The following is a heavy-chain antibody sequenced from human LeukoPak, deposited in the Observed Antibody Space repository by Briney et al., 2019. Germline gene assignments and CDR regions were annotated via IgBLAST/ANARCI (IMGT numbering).Heavy chain of an antibody. V-gene: IGHV4-4*07. CDR1: GASINTYY. CDR3: ARARELYGGAFDI. J-gene: IGHJ3*02. D-gene: IGHD1-26*01. Sequence: SETLSLTCNVSGASINTYYWSWIRQSAGGGLELIGRVYTSGSPDYNPSLKSRVAMSADTSKNQFSLKLRSVTAADTAVYYCARARELYGGAFDIWGQGTMVTVSS. CDR2: VYTSGSP.